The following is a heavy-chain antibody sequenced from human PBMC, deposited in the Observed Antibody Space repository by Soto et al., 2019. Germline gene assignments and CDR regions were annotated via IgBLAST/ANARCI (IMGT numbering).Heavy chain of an antibody. CDR3: ARGHSLRGSNNPYCFDY. D-gene: IGHD3-16*01. V-gene: IGHV1-2*02. CDR1: GYTFTGYY. Sequence: GASVQVSCKAAGYTFTGYYMHWVRQAPGQGLEWVGWINPNSGGTNYAQKFQGRVTMTRDTSISTAYMELSRLRSDDTAVYYCARGHSLRGSNNPYCFDYWGQGTLVTVSS. CDR2: INPNSGGT. J-gene: IGHJ4*02.